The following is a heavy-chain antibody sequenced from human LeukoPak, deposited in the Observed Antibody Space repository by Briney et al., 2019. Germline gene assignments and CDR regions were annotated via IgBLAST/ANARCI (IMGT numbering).Heavy chain of an antibody. D-gene: IGHD1-26*01. Sequence: GASVKVSCKVSGYTLSEFSMHWVRQAPGRGLEWMGGFDPEDGKTIYAQKFQGRVTMTEDTSTHTVYMEVSRLRSEDTALYYCATVTGRIGAFDIWGQGTKVTVSS. J-gene: IGHJ3*02. CDR2: FDPEDGKT. V-gene: IGHV1-24*01. CDR3: ATVTGRIGAFDI. CDR1: GYTLSEFS.